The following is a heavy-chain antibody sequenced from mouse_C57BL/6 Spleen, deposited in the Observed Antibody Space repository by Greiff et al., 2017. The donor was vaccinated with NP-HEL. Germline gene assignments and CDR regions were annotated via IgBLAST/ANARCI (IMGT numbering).Heavy chain of an antibody. CDR3: TPRGYDYDGFAY. CDR1: GFTFSNYW. V-gene: IGHV6-3*01. Sequence: EVKVEESGGGLVQPGGSMKLSCVASGFTFSNYWMNWVRQSPEKGLEWVAQIRLKSDNYATHYAESVKGRFTISRDDSKSSVYLQMNNVRAEDTGIYYCTPRGYDYDGFAYWGQGTLVTVSA. CDR2: IRLKSDNYAT. D-gene: IGHD2-4*01. J-gene: IGHJ3*01.